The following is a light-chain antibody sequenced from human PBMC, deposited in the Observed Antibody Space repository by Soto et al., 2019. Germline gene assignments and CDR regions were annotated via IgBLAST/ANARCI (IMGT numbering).Light chain of an antibody. CDR1: RSITTY. CDR3: QQSYSTPYT. Sequence: DVQMTQSPSSLSASVGDTVTITCRASRSITTYLNWYQHKPGKAPELLIFAASSLQTGVPSRFSGSGSGTDFTLTISSLQREDFATYYCQQSYSTPYTFGQGTKLEIK. J-gene: IGKJ2*01. CDR2: AAS. V-gene: IGKV1-39*01.